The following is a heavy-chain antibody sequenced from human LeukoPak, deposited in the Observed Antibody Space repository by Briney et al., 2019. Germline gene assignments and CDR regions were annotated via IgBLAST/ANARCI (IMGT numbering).Heavy chain of an antibody. CDR2: ISAYNGNT. CDR3: ARGLGIAAFDI. CDR1: GYTFTSYG. D-gene: IGHD6-25*01. V-gene: IGHV1-18*01. Sequence: ASVKVSCKASGYTFTSYGISWVRQAPGQGLEWMGWISAYNGNTNYAQKLQGRVTMTRNTSISTAYMELSSLRSEDTAVYYCARGLGIAAFDIWGQGTMVTVSS. J-gene: IGHJ3*02.